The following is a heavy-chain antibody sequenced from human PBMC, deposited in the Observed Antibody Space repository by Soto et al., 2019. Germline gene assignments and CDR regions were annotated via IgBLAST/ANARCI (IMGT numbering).Heavy chain of an antibody. V-gene: IGHV3-30-3*01. CDR1: GFTFSSYA. CDR3: ARDRSGLENFDY. J-gene: IGHJ4*02. Sequence: QVQLVESGGGVVQPGRSLRLSCAASGFTFSSYAMHWVRQAPGTGLEWVAVISYDGSNKYYADSVKGRFTISRDNSKNTLYLQMNSLRAEDTAVYYCARDRSGLENFDYWGQGTLVTVSS. D-gene: IGHD5-12*01. CDR2: ISYDGSNK.